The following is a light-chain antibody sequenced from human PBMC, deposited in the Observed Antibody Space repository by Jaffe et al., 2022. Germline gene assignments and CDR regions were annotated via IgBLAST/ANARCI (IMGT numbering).Light chain of an antibody. CDR1: SGGVTNSYY. Sequence: QTVVTQEPSLTVSPGGTVTLTCDSNSGGVTNSYYPCWFQQKPGQAPKTLICETNDRRFWTPARFSGSLLGGKAALTLSGVQPEDEAEYYCLLYYSAGQRVFGGGTKLTVL. CDR3: LLYYSAGQRV. CDR2: ETN. V-gene: IGLV7-43*01. J-gene: IGLJ3*02.